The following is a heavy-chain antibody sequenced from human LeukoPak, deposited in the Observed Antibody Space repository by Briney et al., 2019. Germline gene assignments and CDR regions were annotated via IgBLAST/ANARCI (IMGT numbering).Heavy chain of an antibody. CDR2: INHSGST. Sequence: PSETLSLTCAVYGGSFSGYYWSWIRQPPGNGLEWIGEINHSGSTNYNPSLKSRVTISVDTSKNQFSLKLSSVTAADTAVYYCASPLGYCSSTSCPKRGYYYYYCMDVWGQGTTVTVSS. J-gene: IGHJ6*02. CDR3: ASPLGYCSSTSCPKRGYYYYYCMDV. V-gene: IGHV4-34*01. D-gene: IGHD2-2*01. CDR1: GGSFSGYY.